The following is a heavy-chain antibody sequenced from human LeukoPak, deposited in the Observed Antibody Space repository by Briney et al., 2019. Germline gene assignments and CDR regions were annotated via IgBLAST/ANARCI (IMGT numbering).Heavy chain of an antibody. V-gene: IGHV3-11*01. CDR3: AKLGGNVAF. D-gene: IGHD4-23*01. CDR2: ISSSGSTI. J-gene: IGHJ4*02. CDR1: EFTFSAYY. Sequence: GGSLRLSCEASEFTFSAYYMSWIRQAPGKGLKWVSYISSSGSTIYYADSVKGRFTISRDNAKNSLYLRMNSLRAEDTAVYYCAKLGGNVAFWGQGTLVTVSS.